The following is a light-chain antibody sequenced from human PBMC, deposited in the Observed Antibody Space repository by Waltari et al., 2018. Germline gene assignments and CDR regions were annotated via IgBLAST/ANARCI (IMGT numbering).Light chain of an antibody. CDR3: QTWGTGIFWT. V-gene: IGLV4-69*02. CDR2: LNRDGSY. J-gene: IGLJ2*01. CDR1: SAHSYLA. Sequence: QVSLTQSPSASASLGASVKLTCTLNSAHSYLAIAWHQRQPEKGPRFLMTLNRDGSYIKGDGIPDRFSGSSSGAERYLIISSLQFEDEADYYCQTWGTGIFWTFGGGTKLTVL.